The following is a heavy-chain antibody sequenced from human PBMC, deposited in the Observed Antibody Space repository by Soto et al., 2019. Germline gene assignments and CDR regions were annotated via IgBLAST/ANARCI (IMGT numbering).Heavy chain of an antibody. CDR1: GGFITTNTFY. J-gene: IGHJ4*02. CDR2: FHPSGRT. CDR3: ARKYCSNGKCYPDY. V-gene: IGHV4-39*02. Sequence: SETLSLTCTVSGGFITTNTFYWGWIRQPPGKGLEWIGSFHPSGRTYYNPSLKSRVTISADTPKNLFSLELSSVTAADTAVYYCARKYCSNGKCYPDYWGQGTPVTVSS. D-gene: IGHD2-8*01.